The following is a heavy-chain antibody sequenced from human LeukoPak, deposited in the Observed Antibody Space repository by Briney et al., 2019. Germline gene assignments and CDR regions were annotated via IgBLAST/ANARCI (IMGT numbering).Heavy chain of an antibody. CDR1: GFTFSSYA. Sequence: PGGSLRLSCAASGFTFSSYAMSWVRQAPGKGLEWVSYISSSGSTIYYADSVKGRFTISRDNAKNSLYLQMNTLRAEDTAVYYCARDYYGSGSYDYWGQGTLVTVSS. CDR3: ARDYYGSGSYDY. CDR2: ISSSGSTI. J-gene: IGHJ4*02. D-gene: IGHD3-10*01. V-gene: IGHV3-48*04.